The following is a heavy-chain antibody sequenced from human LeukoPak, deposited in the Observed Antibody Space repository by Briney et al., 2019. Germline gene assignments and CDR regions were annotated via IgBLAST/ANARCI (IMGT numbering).Heavy chain of an antibody. D-gene: IGHD6-13*01. J-gene: IGHJ4*02. CDR2: ISWNSGSI. V-gene: IGHV3-9*01. Sequence: PGGSLRLSCAASGFTFDDYAMHWVRQAPGKGLEWVSGISWNSGSIGYADSVKGRFTISRDNAKNSLYLQMNSLRAEDTAVYYCAKEGSRGIAAAGTNYFDYWGQGTLVTVSS. CDR3: AKEGSRGIAAAGTNYFDY. CDR1: GFTFDDYA.